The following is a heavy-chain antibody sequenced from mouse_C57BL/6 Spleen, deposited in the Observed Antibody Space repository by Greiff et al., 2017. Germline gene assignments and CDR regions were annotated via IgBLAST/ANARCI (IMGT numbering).Heavy chain of an antibody. D-gene: IGHD2-3*01. CDR3: ARIDDGFAY. J-gene: IGHJ3*01. Sequence: QVQLKASGPGILQSSQTLSLTCSFSGFSLSTSGMGVSWIRQPSGKGLEWLAHIYWDDDKRYNPSLKSRLTISKDTSRNQVFLKITSVDTADTATYYCARIDDGFAYWGQGTLVTVSA. CDR2: IYWDDDK. V-gene: IGHV8-12*01. CDR1: GFSLSTSGMG.